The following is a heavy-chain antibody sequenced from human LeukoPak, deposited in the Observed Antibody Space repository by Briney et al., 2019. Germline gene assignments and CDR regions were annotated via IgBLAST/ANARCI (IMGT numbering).Heavy chain of an antibody. V-gene: IGHV3-74*01. J-gene: IGHJ4*02. CDR2: INYEGSSR. CDR3: ARGGPDSSDYSSLFDY. Sequence: PGGSLRLSCAASEFTFSLYGMNWVRQAPGKGLVWVSRINYEGSSRHYADSVNGRFTISRDNAKNTLHLQMTSLRAEDTAVYYCARGGPDSSDYSSLFDYWGRGILVTVSS. D-gene: IGHD3-22*01. CDR1: EFTFSLYG.